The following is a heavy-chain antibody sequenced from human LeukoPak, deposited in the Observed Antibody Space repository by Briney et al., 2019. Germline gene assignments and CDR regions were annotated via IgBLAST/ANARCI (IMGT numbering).Heavy chain of an antibody. CDR2: IKQDGSEK. Sequence: GGSLRLSCAASGFTFSSYWMSWVRQAPGKGLEWVANIKQDGSEKYYVDSVKGRLTISRDNAKNSLYLQMNSLRAEDTAAYYCARDLLGWELHYFDYWGQGTLVTVSS. CDR3: ARDLLGWELHYFDY. J-gene: IGHJ4*02. D-gene: IGHD1-26*01. CDR1: GFTFSSYW. V-gene: IGHV3-7*01.